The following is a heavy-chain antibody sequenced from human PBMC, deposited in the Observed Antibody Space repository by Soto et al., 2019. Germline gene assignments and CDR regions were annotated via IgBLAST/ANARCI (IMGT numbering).Heavy chain of an antibody. J-gene: IGHJ4*02. CDR2: ISSDGHHQ. D-gene: IGHD3-22*01. V-gene: IGHV3-30*03. CDR3: SRGTYYPQSSGLHADY. CDR1: GFTFTRYS. Sequence: GGSLRLSCAASGFTFTRYSMNWVRQAPGKGLEWVAIISSDGHHQFYLDNLRGRFTVSRDNSKNTLYLQMNSLRPEDTAVYYCSRGTYYPQSSGLHADYWGPGTVVTVS.